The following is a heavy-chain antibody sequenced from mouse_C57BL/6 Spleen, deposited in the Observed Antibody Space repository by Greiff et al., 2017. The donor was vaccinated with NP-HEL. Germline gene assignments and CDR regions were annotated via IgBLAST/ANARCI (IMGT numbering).Heavy chain of an antibody. J-gene: IGHJ4*01. V-gene: IGHV1-7*01. CDR2: INPSSGYT. CDR3: ARASVVADAMDY. CDR1: GYTFTSYW. Sequence: VQLQQSGAELAKPGASVKLSCKASGYTFTSYWMHWVKQRPGKGLEWIGYINPSSGYTKYNQKFKDKATLTADKSSSTAYMHLSSLTYEDSAVYYCARASVVADAMDYWGQGTSVTVSS. D-gene: IGHD1-1*01.